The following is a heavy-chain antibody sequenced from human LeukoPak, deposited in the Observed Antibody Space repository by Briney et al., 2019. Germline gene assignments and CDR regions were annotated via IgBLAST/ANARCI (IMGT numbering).Heavy chain of an antibody. Sequence: SETLSLTCAVYGGSFSGYYWSWIRQPPGKGLEWIGEINHSGSTNYNPSLKSRVTISVDTSKNQFSLKLSSVTAADTAVYYCARDDRGVPTVRWFDPWGQGTLVTVSS. CDR1: GGSFSGYY. D-gene: IGHD4-17*01. CDR3: ARDDRGVPTVRWFDP. CDR2: INHSGST. J-gene: IGHJ5*02. V-gene: IGHV4-34*01.